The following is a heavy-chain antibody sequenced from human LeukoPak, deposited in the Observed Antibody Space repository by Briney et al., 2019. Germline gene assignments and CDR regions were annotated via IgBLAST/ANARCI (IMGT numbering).Heavy chain of an antibody. D-gene: IGHD2-2*01. Sequence: ASVKVSCKASGGTFRSFAISWVRQAPGQGLEWMGWMNPNSGNTGYAQKFQGRVTMTRNTSISTAYMELSSLRSEDTAVYYCARGYRGPVVAPAAMLDPWGQGTLVTVSS. J-gene: IGHJ5*02. V-gene: IGHV1-8*02. CDR3: ARGYRGPVVAPAAMLDP. CDR1: GGTFRSFA. CDR2: MNPNSGNT.